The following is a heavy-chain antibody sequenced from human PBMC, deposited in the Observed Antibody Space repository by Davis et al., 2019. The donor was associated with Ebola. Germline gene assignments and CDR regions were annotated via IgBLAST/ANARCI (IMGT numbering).Heavy chain of an antibody. V-gene: IGHV5-51*01. J-gene: IGHJ4*02. D-gene: IGHD2-8*01. CDR2: IYAGDSDS. Sequence: GESLKISCKGSGYSFTTYWIGWVRQKPGKGLEWMGIIYAGDSDSRYSPSFEGQFTISVDRSINTAYLQWRSLRASDTAIYYCARQESLYGWSDYWGQGTLVTVSS. CDR3: ARQESLYGWSDY. CDR1: GYSFTTYW.